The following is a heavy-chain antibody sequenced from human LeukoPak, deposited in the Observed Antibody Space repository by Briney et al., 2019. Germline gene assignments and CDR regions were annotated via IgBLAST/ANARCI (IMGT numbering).Heavy chain of an antibody. CDR2: ISSSSSPI. J-gene: IGHJ1*01. D-gene: IGHD3-3*01. CDR1: GFTFSSYW. Sequence: GGSLRLSCAASGFTFSSYWMSWVRQAPGKGLEWVSYISSSSSPIYYADSVKGRFTISRDNAKNSLYLQMNSLRGEDTAVYYCARSSSWIGTNEYFLHWGQGTLVTVSS. V-gene: IGHV3-48*04. CDR3: ARSSSWIGTNEYFLH.